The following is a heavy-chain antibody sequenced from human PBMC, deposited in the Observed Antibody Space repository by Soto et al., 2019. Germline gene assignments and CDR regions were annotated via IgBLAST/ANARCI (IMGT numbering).Heavy chain of an antibody. CDR1: GYTFTRSG. CDR2: ISTYNGDT. CDR3: AREGVAPYYYYGMDV. J-gene: IGHJ6*02. V-gene: IGHV1-18*01. D-gene: IGHD5-12*01. Sequence: QVQLVQSGAEVKKPGASVKVSCKASGYTFTRSGISWVRQAPGQGLEWMGWISTYNGDTNYAQTFQGRVTKTTDTSTSTVHMEVRSLRSDDTAVYYCAREGVAPYYYYGMDVWGQGTPGTVSS.